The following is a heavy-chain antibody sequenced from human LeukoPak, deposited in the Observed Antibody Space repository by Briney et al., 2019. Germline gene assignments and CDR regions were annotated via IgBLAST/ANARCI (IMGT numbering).Heavy chain of an antibody. CDR1: GDSISSYY. CDR3: ARQPYTIGAYYFDY. J-gene: IGHJ4*02. Sequence: PPETLSLTCIVSGDSISSYYWSWIGQPPGKGLEWIGYIFNSGNTNYNPSLKSRVTMSIDTSKNQFSLRLSSVTAADTAVYYCARQPYTIGAYYFDYCGPRTVVSVSS. CDR2: IFNSGNT. D-gene: IGHD2-21*01. V-gene: IGHV4-59*08.